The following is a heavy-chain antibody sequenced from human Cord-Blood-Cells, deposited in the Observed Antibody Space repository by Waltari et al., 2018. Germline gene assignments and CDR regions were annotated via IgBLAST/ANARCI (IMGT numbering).Heavy chain of an antibody. CDR1: GGSISSGGYY. Sequence: QVQLQESGPGLVKPSQTLSLTCTVSGGSISSGGYYWSWIRQHPGKGLEWIGYIYYSGRTYYNPSLKSRVTISVDTSKNQFSLKLSSVTAADTAVYYCARGAPDIVLVVYAYYFDYWGQGTLVTVSS. V-gene: IGHV4-31*03. D-gene: IGHD2-8*02. CDR2: IYYSGRT. J-gene: IGHJ4*02. CDR3: ARGAPDIVLVVYAYYFDY.